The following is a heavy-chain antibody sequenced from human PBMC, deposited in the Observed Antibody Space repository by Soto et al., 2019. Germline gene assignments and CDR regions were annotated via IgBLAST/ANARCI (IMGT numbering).Heavy chain of an antibody. Sequence: ASVKVSCKVSGYTLTELSMHWVRQAPGKGLEWMGGFDPEDGETIYAQKFQGRVTMTRNTSTSTAYMELSSLRSEDTAVYYCVRGPSTDYWGQGTLVTVSS. CDR3: VRGPSTDY. CDR1: GYTLTELS. D-gene: IGHD2-2*01. J-gene: IGHJ4*02. V-gene: IGHV1-24*01. CDR2: FDPEDGET.